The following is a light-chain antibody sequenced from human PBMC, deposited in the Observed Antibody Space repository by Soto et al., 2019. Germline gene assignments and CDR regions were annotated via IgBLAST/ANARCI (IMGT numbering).Light chain of an antibody. J-gene: IGLJ2*01. Sequence: QSVLTQPASVSGSPGQSITISCTGTNSDVGAYNYVSWYQQHPGKAPKLMIYEVSNRPSGVSNRFSGSKSGNTASLTISGLQAEDEADYYCSSYTSSTIVVFGGGTKLTVL. CDR3: SSYTSSTIVV. V-gene: IGLV2-14*01. CDR1: NSDVGAYNY. CDR2: EVS.